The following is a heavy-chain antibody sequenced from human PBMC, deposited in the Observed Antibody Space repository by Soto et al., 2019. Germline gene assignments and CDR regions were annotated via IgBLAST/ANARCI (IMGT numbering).Heavy chain of an antibody. Sequence: GGSLRLSCEASGFSFSSYGMNWVRQAPGKGLEWVSYISSSSSTIYYAESVKGRFTISRDNAKNSLYLQMNSLRAEDTAVYYCARDHYYDILTGYYGPPQIDRWGQGTLVTVSS. CDR2: ISSSSSTI. CDR1: GFSFSSYG. V-gene: IGHV3-48*01. CDR3: ARDHYYDILTGYYGPPQIDR. J-gene: IGHJ5*02. D-gene: IGHD3-9*01.